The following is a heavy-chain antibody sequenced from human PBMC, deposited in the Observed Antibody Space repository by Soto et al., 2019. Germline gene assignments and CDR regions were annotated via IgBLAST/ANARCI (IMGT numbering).Heavy chain of an antibody. CDR3: AHSGQLIFDY. V-gene: IGHV2-5*02. CDR1: GFSLTTGVVG. J-gene: IGHJ4*02. D-gene: IGHD6-6*01. Sequence: QITLKESGPTLGKPTQILTLTCTFSGFSLTTGVVGVGWIRQPPGKALEWLAILYWDDDKRYSPSLKSRLTITKDTSKNQVVLTMTNMDPVDTATYYCAHSGQLIFDYWGQGTLVSVYS. CDR2: LYWDDDK.